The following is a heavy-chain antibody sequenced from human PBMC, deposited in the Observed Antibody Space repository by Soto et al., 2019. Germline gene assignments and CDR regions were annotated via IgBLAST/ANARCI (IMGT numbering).Heavy chain of an antibody. CDR1: GGSISSSIYS. J-gene: IGHJ4*02. Sequence: PSETLSLTCTVSGGSISSSIYSWGWIRQPPGKGLEWIGNTYFSGTTYYNPSLKSRVTISVDTSKNQFSLKLSSVTAADTAVYYCARQYSSSPFDYWGQGTLVTVSS. D-gene: IGHD6-6*01. CDR2: TYFSGTT. CDR3: ARQYSSSPFDY. V-gene: IGHV4-39*07.